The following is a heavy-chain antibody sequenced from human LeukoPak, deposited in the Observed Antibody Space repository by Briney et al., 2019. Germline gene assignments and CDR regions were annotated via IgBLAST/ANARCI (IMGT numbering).Heavy chain of an antibody. CDR1: GGSISSGGYS. D-gene: IGHD4-11*01. Sequence: KPSQTLSHTCAVSGGSISSGGYSWSWIRQPPGKGLEWIGEINHSGSTNYNPSLKSRVTISVDTSKNQFSLKLSSVTAADTAVYYCARGQGDDYSKSEDDYWGQGTLVTVSS. V-gene: IGHV4-30-2*01. J-gene: IGHJ4*02. CDR2: INHSGST. CDR3: ARGQGDDYSKSEDDY.